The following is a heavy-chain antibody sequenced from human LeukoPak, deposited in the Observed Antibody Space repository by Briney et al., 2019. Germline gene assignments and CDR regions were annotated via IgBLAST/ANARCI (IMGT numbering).Heavy chain of an antibody. D-gene: IGHD2-2*01. CDR2: ISPSGRSI. J-gene: IGHJ3*02. Sequence: GGSLRLPCAASGFTFSTSSMNWVRQAPGKGLEWVSSISPSGRSIYYADSVKGRFTISRDNAKNSLYLQMNSLRAEDTAVYYCARNLPAARSDAFDIWGQGTMVTVSS. CDR3: ARNLPAARSDAFDI. CDR1: GFTFSTSS. V-gene: IGHV3-21*01.